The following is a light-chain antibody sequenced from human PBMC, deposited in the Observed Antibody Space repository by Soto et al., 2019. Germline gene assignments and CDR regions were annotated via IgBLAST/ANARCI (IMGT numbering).Light chain of an antibody. CDR2: GAS. Sequence: EIVMTQSPATLSVSPGERATLSCRASQSVSSNLAWYPQKPGQAPRLLIYGASTRATGIPARFSGSGSGTEFTLTISSLQSEDFAIYYGQQYNNWPLTFGQGTKVEIK. CDR3: QQYNNWPLT. J-gene: IGKJ1*01. CDR1: QSVSSN. V-gene: IGKV3-15*01.